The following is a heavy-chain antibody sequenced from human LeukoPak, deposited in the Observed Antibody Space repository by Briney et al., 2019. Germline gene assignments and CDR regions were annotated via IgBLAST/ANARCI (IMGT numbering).Heavy chain of an antibody. CDR2: IYSGGTT. J-gene: IGHJ4*02. D-gene: IGHD5-12*01. Sequence: GGSLRLSCTASGFTFSSYAMYWVRQAPGKGLEWVSVIYSGGTTYYADSVKGRFSISRDNSKNTLYLQMNSLRAEDTAVYYCARYDYGRSGFDYWGQGTLVTVSS. V-gene: IGHV3-66*01. CDR1: GFTFSSYA. CDR3: ARYDYGRSGFDY.